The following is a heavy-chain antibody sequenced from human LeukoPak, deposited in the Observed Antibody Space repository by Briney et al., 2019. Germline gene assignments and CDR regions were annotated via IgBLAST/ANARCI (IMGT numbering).Heavy chain of an antibody. CDR3: AKGHSAHGTGFDC. Sequence: SGGSLRLSCAASGLTFYSYGMSWVHQAPGKGLEWVSGISGSGDTTYYADSVKGRSTISRDNSKNTLYLQMNSLRVEDTAVYYCAKGHSAHGTGFDCWGQGTLVAVSS. V-gene: IGHV3-23*01. D-gene: IGHD1-14*01. CDR1: GLTFYSYG. J-gene: IGHJ4*02. CDR2: ISGSGDTT.